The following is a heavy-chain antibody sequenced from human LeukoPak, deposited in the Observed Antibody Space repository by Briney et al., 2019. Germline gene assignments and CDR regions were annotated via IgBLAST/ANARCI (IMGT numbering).Heavy chain of an antibody. CDR3: ARDLPYSSSPYYYYYYMDV. J-gene: IGHJ6*03. D-gene: IGHD6-6*01. Sequence: GGSLRLSCAASGFTFSGSAMHWVRQASGKGLEWVGRIRSKANSYATAYAASVKGRFTISRDDSKNTAYLQMNSLKTEDTAVYYCARDLPYSSSPYYYYYYMDVWGKGTTVTVSS. CDR2: IRSKANSYAT. V-gene: IGHV3-73*01. CDR1: GFTFSGSA.